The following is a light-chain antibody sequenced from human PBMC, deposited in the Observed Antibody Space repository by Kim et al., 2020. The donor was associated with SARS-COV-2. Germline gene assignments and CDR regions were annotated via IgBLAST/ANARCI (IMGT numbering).Light chain of an antibody. CDR1: QSGRRSL. CDR3: QQYGSSPYT. V-gene: IGKV3-20*01. J-gene: IGKJ2*01. Sequence: SAPGETPPPSCRAVQSGRRSLFAGYTTNPGRAPRRLSYCASSSASGIPDGFSGSGSATHFTLTISRLEPEDCAVYYCQQYGSSPYTFGQGTKLEI. CDR2: CAS.